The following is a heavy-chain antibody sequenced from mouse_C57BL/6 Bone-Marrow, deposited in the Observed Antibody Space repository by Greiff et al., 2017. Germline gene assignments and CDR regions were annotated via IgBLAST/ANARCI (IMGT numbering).Heavy chain of an antibody. CDR2: IDPENGDT. V-gene: IGHV14-4*01. CDR1: GFNIKDDY. J-gene: IGHJ4*01. Sequence: EVQVVESGAELVRPGASVKLSCTASGFNIKDDYMHWVKQRPEQGLEWIGWIDPENGDTEYAPKFQGKATITAATSSNTAYLQLSSLTSEDTAIYYCTTWLRRRGYAMDYWGQGTSVTVSS. D-gene: IGHD2-2*01. CDR3: TTWLRRRGYAMDY.